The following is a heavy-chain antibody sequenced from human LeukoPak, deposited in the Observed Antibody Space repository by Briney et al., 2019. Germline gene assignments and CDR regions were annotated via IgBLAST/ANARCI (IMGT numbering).Heavy chain of an antibody. V-gene: IGHV3-23*01. Sequence: GGSLRLSCAASGFTFSSYAITSVRPAPGKGLGLVSFISGSGDTTYYADSVKGRFTISRDNSKNTLYLQMNSLRAEDTAVYYCAKSRGESRGASNYWGQGPWSPSPQ. CDR1: GFTFSSYA. CDR3: AKSRGESRGASNY. J-gene: IGHJ4*02. CDR2: ISGSGDTT. D-gene: IGHD1-26*01.